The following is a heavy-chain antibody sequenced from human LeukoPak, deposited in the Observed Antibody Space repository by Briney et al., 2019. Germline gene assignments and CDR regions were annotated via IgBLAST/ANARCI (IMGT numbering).Heavy chain of an antibody. CDR2: INAGNGNR. Sequence: ASVKVSCKASGYTFTIYTIHWVRQAPGQRPEWMGWINAGNGNRRYSEKFQGRITITRDTSASTANMELSSPRSEDTAVYYCARTTRSWYEDNDAFDIWGQGTTVTVSS. J-gene: IGHJ3*02. D-gene: IGHD6-13*01. CDR1: GYTFTIYT. CDR3: ARTTRSWYEDNDAFDI. V-gene: IGHV1-3*01.